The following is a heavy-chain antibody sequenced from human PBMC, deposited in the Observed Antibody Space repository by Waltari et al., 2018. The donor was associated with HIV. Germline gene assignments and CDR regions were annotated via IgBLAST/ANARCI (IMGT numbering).Heavy chain of an antibody. Sequence: VSCKASGYTFTSYGISWVRQAPGQGLEWMGWISAYNGNTNYAQKLQGRVTMTTDTSTSTAYMELRSLRSDDTAVYYCARGPSGATKGGYYYYGMDVWGQGTTVTVSS. D-gene: IGHD1-26*01. CDR3: ARGPSGATKGGYYYYGMDV. V-gene: IGHV1-18*01. J-gene: IGHJ6*02. CDR2: ISAYNGNT. CDR1: GYTFTSYG.